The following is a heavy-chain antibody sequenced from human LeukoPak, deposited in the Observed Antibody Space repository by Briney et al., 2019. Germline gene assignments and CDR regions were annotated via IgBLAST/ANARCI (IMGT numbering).Heavy chain of an antibody. D-gene: IGHD2-2*01. CDR3: ASGIVVVPAALGGYYYYYGMDV. J-gene: IGHJ6*04. V-gene: IGHV1-69*13. CDR2: IIPIFCTA. CDR1: GGTFRSYA. Sequence: SVKVSCKASGGTFRSYAISWVRQAPGQGLEWMGGIIPIFCTANYAQKFQGRVTITADESTSTAYMELSSLRSEDTAVYYCASGIVVVPAALGGYYYYYGMDVWGKGTTVTVSS.